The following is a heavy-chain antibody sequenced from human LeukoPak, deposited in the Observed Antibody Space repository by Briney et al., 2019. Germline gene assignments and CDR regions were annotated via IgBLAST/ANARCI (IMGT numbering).Heavy chain of an antibody. J-gene: IGHJ4*02. CDR3: AGDMVRGVILRRVLEY. CDR1: GYTFTSYY. Sequence: GASVKVSCKASGYTFTSYYMHWVRQAPGQGLEWMGIINPSGGSTSYAQKFQGRVTMTRDMSTSTVYMELSSLRSEDTAVYYCAGDMVRGVILRRVLEYWGQGTLVTVSS. D-gene: IGHD3-10*01. V-gene: IGHV1-46*01. CDR2: INPSGGST.